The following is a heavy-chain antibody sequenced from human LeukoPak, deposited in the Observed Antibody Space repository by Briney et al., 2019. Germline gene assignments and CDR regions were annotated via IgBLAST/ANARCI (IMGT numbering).Heavy chain of an antibody. V-gene: IGHV3-53*05. J-gene: IGHJ3*02. D-gene: IGHD6-13*01. Sequence: GGSLRLSCAASGFTVSSNYMSWVRQAPGKGLEWVSVIYSCGSTYYADSVKGRFTISRDNSKNTLYLQMNSLRAEDTAVYYCAKTQSSWHRDAFDIWGQGTMVTVSS. CDR1: GFTVSSNY. CDR2: IYSCGST. CDR3: AKTQSSWHRDAFDI.